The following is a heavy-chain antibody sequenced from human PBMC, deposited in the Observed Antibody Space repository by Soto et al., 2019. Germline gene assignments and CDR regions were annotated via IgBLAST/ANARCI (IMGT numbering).Heavy chain of an antibody. CDR1: GGSVSSGSYY. V-gene: IGHV4-61*01. J-gene: IGHJ4*02. Sequence: SETLSLTCTVSGGSVSSGSYYWSWIRQPPGKGLACIGYIYYSGSTNYNPSLKSRVTISVDTSKNQFSLKLSSVTAADTAVYYCARRYSSSFDYWGQGTLVTVSS. D-gene: IGHD6-13*01. CDR3: ARRYSSSFDY. CDR2: IYYSGST.